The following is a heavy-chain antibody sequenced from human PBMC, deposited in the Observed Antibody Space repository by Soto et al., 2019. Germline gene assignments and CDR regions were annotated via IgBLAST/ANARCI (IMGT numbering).Heavy chain of an antibody. CDR1: GGSIGGSNYF. J-gene: IGHJ6*02. CDR3: TIRSFGVRGVTNMDV. Sequence: SETLSLTCTVSGGSIGGSNYFWGWIRQSPGTGLEWLGTIYSSGSTYYNPSLKSRITMSLDTSKNQFSLNLGSVTAADTAVYYCTIRSFGVRGVTNMDVWGQATTVTVYS. D-gene: IGHD3-10*01. CDR2: IYSSGST. V-gene: IGHV4-39*01.